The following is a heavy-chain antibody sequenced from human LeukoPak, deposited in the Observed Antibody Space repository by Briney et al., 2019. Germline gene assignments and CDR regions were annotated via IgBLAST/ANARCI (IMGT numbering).Heavy chain of an antibody. Sequence: ASVKVSCKASGYTFTNYDINWVRQATGQGLEWMGWINPNSGGTNYAQKFQGRVTMTRDTSISTAYMELSRLRSDDTAVYYCARVGRSGSYLYDFDIWGQGTMVTVSS. J-gene: IGHJ3*02. CDR1: GYTFTNYD. V-gene: IGHV1-2*02. CDR3: ARVGRSGSYLYDFDI. CDR2: INPNSGGT. D-gene: IGHD1-26*01.